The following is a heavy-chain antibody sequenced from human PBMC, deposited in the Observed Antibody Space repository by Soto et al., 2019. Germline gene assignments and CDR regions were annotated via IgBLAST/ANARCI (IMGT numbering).Heavy chain of an antibody. CDR1: GYTFTSYA. D-gene: IGHD2-2*01. CDR3: ASAYCISSSCSPYYGMDV. V-gene: IGHV1-3*05. CDR2: INAGNGNT. J-gene: IGHJ6*02. Sequence: QVQLVQSGAEEKKPGASVKVSCKASGYTFTSYAMHWVRQAPGQRLEWMGWINAGNGNTKYSQKFQGRVTITRDTSASTAYMELSSLRSEDTAVYYCASAYCISSSCSPYYGMDVWGQGTTVTVSS.